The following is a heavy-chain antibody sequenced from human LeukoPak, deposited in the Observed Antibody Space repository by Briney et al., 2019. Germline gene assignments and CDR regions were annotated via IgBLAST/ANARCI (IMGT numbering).Heavy chain of an antibody. CDR1: GYTFTSYG. Sequence: ASVKVSCKASGYTFTSYGISWVRQAPGQGLEWMGWISAYNGNTNYAQKLQGRVTMTTDTSTSTAYMELSSLRSEDTAVYYCALSGYCSSTSCPLDYWGQGTLVTVSS. V-gene: IGHV1-18*01. D-gene: IGHD2-2*01. CDR2: ISAYNGNT. CDR3: ALSGYCSSTSCPLDY. J-gene: IGHJ4*02.